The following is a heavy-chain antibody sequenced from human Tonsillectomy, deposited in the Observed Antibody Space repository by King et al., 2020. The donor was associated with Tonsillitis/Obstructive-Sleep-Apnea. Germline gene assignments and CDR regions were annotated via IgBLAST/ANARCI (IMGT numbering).Heavy chain of an antibody. CDR2: IYYSGST. CDR3: ARERCSGGSCYPDY. Sequence: QVQLQESGPGLVKPSQTLSPTCTVSGCSIRSGGYYWSWIRHHPGYGREWIGYIYYSGSTYYNPPRKSRVTISVDTSKNQIALKLSSVTAADTAVSYCARERCSGGSCYPDYWGQGTLVTVSS. CDR1: GCSIRSGGYY. V-gene: IGHV4-31*03. J-gene: IGHJ4*02. D-gene: IGHD2-15*01.